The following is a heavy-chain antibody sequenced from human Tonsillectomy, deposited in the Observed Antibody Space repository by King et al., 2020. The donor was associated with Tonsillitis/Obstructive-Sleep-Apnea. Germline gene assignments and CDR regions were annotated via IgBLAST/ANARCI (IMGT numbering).Heavy chain of an antibody. Sequence: VQLVESGGGLVHPGGSLRLSCAASGFTFSSYDMSWVRQAPGKGLEWVSGISGNGGSTYYPDSVKGRFTISRDNSKTPLYLQMNSLRAEDTAVYYCAKDENWYFDLWGRGTLVTVSS. CDR2: ISGNGGST. CDR3: AKDENWYFDL. CDR1: GFTFSSYD. V-gene: IGHV3-23*04. J-gene: IGHJ2*01.